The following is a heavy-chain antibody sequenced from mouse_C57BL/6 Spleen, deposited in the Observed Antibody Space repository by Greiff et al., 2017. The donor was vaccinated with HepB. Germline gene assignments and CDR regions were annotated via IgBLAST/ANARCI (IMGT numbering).Heavy chain of an antibody. CDR3: ARRTEVPLDC. J-gene: IGHJ2*01. V-gene: IGHV5-17*01. CDR2: ISSGSSTI. CDR1: GFTFSDSG. D-gene: IGHD5-1*01. Sequence: EVQRVESGGGLVKPGGSLKLSCAASGFTFSDSGMHWVRQAPEKGLEWVAYISSGSSTIYYADTVKGRFTISRDNSKNTLFLQMTSLRSEDTAMYYCARRTEVPLDCWGQGTTLTFSS.